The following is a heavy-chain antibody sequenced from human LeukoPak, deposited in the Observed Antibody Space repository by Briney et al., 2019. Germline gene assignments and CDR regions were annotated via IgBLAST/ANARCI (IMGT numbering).Heavy chain of an antibody. D-gene: IGHD3-9*01. CDR2: VSGSGGST. Sequence: PGGPLRLSCTASAFTFSSYAMSWVRQAPGKGLEWVSAVSGSGGSTYYADSVKGRFTISRDNSKNTLYLQMNSLRAEDTAVYYCAKGGYDILTGYLDWGQGTLVTVSS. CDR1: AFTFSSYA. V-gene: IGHV3-23*01. CDR3: AKGGYDILTGYLD. J-gene: IGHJ4*02.